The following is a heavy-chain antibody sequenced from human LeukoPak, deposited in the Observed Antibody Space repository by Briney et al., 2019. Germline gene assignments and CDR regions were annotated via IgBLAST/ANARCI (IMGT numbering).Heavy chain of an antibody. CDR2: INPSGGST. D-gene: IGHD3-22*01. CDR3: ARDQESSGYYYDAFDY. Sequence: ASVKVSCKASGYTFTSYYMHWVRQAPGQGLEWMGIINPSGGSTSYAQKFQGRVTMTRDTSTSTVYMELSSLRSEDTAVYYCARDQESSGYYYDAFDYWGQGTLVTVSS. CDR1: GYTFTSYY. V-gene: IGHV1-46*01. J-gene: IGHJ4*02.